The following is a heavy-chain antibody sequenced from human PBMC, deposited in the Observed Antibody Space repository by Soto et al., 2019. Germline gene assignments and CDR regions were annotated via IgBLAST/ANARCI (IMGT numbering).Heavy chain of an antibody. CDR3: AREDIAVAADY. CDR1: GFTFSSYG. V-gene: IGHV3-33*01. Sequence: GGSLRLSCAASGFTFSSYGMHWVRQAPGKGLEWVAVIWYDGSNKYYADSVKGRFTISRDNSKNTLYLQMNSLRGEDTAVYYCAREDIAVAADYWGQGTLVTVSS. CDR2: IWYDGSNK. J-gene: IGHJ4*02. D-gene: IGHD6-19*01.